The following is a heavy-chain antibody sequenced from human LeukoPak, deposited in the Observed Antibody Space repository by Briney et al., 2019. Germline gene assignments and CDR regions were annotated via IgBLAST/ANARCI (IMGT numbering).Heavy chain of an antibody. CDR1: GYTFTSYA. V-gene: IGHV1-3*01. CDR3: ASDLGGEYSSGWYKGDFDY. D-gene: IGHD6-19*01. J-gene: IGHJ4*02. CDR2: INAGNGNT. Sequence: ASVKVSCKASGYTFTSYAMHWVRQAPGQRLEWMGWINAGNGNTKYSQKFQGRVTITRDTSASTAYMELSSLRSEDTAVYYCASDLGGEYSSGWYKGDFDYWGQGTLVTVSS.